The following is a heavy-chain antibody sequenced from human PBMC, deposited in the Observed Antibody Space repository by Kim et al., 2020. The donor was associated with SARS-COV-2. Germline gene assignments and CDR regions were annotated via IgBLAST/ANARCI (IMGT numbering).Heavy chain of an antibody. CDR3: ARGRKYSSSWYRGDYFDY. CDR1: GGSFSGYY. Sequence: SETLSLTCAVYGGSFSGYYWSWIRQPPGKGLEWIGEINHSGSTNYNPSLKSRVTISVDTSKNQFSLKLSSVTAADTAVYYCARGRKYSSSWYRGDYFDYWGQGTLVTVSS. J-gene: IGHJ4*02. V-gene: IGHV4-34*01. D-gene: IGHD6-13*01. CDR2: INHSGST.